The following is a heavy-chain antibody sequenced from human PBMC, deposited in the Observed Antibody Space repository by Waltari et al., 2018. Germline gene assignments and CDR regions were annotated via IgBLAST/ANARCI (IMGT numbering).Heavy chain of an antibody. V-gene: IGHV3-74*01. Sequence: EVQLMESGGGLVQPGGSLRLSCAASGFTFGSNWMHWVRQVPGKGLVWGSRSNEDGSMTNHADSVKGRFTISRDNAKNTLYLQMNSLRAEDTAIYFCVRDLGGVWGRWGQGTLVTVSS. CDR3: VRDLGGVWGR. CDR2: SNEDGSMT. CDR1: GFTFGSNW. D-gene: IGHD3-16*01. J-gene: IGHJ4*02.